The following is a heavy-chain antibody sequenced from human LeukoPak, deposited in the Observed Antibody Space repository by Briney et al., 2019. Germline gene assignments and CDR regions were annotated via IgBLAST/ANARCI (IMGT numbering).Heavy chain of an antibody. Sequence: PSVTLSLTCTVSGGSINSSSYFWGWIRQPPGKGLVWNGEINHSGSTNYNPSRKSRVTISVDTCKNQFSLKLSSVTAADTAVDYCARRMVRPYYYMDVWGKGTTVTISS. D-gene: IGHD3-10*01. J-gene: IGHJ6*03. CDR3: ARRMVRPYYYMDV. CDR1: GGSINSSSYF. V-gene: IGHV4-39*07. CDR2: INHSGST.